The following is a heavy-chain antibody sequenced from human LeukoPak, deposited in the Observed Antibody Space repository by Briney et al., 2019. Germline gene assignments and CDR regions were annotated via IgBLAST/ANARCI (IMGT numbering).Heavy chain of an antibody. J-gene: IGHJ4*02. D-gene: IGHD3-10*01. CDR1: GGSFSSYY. CDR3: ARDTPMEGRLLDY. CDR2: IYYSGST. V-gene: IGHV4-59*01. Sequence: SETLSLTCTVSGGSFSSYYWSWIRQPPGKGLEWIGYIYYSGSTNYNPSLKSRVTISVDTSKNQFSLKLSSVTAAETAVYYCARDTPMEGRLLDYWGQGTLVTVSS.